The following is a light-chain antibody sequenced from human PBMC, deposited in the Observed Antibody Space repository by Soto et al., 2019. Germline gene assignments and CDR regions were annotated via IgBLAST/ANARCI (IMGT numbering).Light chain of an antibody. CDR1: QSVSSGY. CDR3: QHYGNSPPSVT. J-gene: IGKJ3*01. CDR2: GAS. V-gene: IGKV3-20*01. Sequence: IGLTQSPNTLSLYPGERATLSCRASQSVSSGYLVWYQQKPGQAPRLLIYGASNRATGIPDRFSGSGSGTDFTLTISRLEPEDFAVYYCQHYGNSPPSVTFGPGTKVDIK.